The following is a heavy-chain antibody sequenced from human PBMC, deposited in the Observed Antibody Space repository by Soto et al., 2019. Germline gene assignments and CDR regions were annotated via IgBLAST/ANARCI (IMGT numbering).Heavy chain of an antibody. J-gene: IGHJ5*02. CDR2: INPDNGNT. CDR1: VYTFARYS. CDR3: ARGIATGQLDP. V-gene: IGHV1-3*01. D-gene: IGHD2-15*01. Sequence: ASVEVSWAPCVYTFARYSRNCVRQAPGQRLEWMGWINPDNGNTKSSQKFQDRVIITRDTSASTAYMDLSSLRSEDTAVYYCARGIATGQLDPWGQGTPVTVSS.